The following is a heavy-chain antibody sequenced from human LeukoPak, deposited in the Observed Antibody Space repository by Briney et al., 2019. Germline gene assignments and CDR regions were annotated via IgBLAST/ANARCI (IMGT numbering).Heavy chain of an antibody. D-gene: IGHD2-21*01. Sequence: PSETLSLTCAVYGGSFSGYYWSWIRQPPGKGLEWIGEINHSGSTNYNPSLKSRVTISVDTSKNQFSLKLSSVTAADTAVYYCARAYCGGDCYYRAFDTWGQGTMVTVSS. J-gene: IGHJ3*02. V-gene: IGHV4-34*01. CDR2: INHSGST. CDR3: ARAYCGGDCYYRAFDT. CDR1: GGSFSGYY.